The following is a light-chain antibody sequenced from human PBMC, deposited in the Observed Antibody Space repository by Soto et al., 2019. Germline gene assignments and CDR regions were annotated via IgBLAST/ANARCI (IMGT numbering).Light chain of an antibody. Sequence: EIALTQSPATLSLSPGERATLSCRASQSVSSYLAWYQQKPGQAPRLLIYGASSRATGIPDRFSGSGSGTDFTLTISRLEPEDFAVYYCQQYRTFGGGTKVHI. CDR3: QQYRT. J-gene: IGKJ4*01. V-gene: IGKV3-20*01. CDR2: GAS. CDR1: QSVSSY.